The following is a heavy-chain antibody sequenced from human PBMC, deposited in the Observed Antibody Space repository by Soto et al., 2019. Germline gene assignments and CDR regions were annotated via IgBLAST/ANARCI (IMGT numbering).Heavy chain of an antibody. D-gene: IGHD5-18*01. CDR1: GYTLTELS. CDR2: FDPEDGET. Sequence: ASVKVSCKVSGYTLTELSMHWVRQAPGKGLEWMGGFDPEDGETIYAQKFQGRVTMTEDTSTDTAYMELSSLRSEDTAVYYCATLKPDGPDKYSYGYGDPWGQGTLVTVSS. J-gene: IGHJ5*02. CDR3: ATLKPDGPDKYSYGYGDP. V-gene: IGHV1-24*01.